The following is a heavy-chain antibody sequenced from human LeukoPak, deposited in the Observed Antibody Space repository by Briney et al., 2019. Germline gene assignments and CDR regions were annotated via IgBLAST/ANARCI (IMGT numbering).Heavy chain of an antibody. CDR3: ARGATMVRGVIDHDAFDI. Sequence: SETLSLTCAVSGGSISSYYWSWIRQPPGKGLEWIGYIYYSGSTNYNPSLKGRVTISVDTSKNQFSLKLSSVTAADTAVYYCARGATMVRGVIDHDAFDIWGQGTMVTVSS. CDR1: GGSISSYY. D-gene: IGHD3-10*01. J-gene: IGHJ3*02. CDR2: IYYSGST. V-gene: IGHV4-59*01.